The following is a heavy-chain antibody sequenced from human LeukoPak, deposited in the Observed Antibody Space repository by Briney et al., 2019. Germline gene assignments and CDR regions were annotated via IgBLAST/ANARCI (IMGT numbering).Heavy chain of an antibody. CDR3: ASAVAGAYYYYGMDV. D-gene: IGHD6-19*01. CDR2: ISAYNGNT. J-gene: IGHJ6*02. Sequence: ASVKVSCKASGYTFTSYGISWVRQAPGQGLEWMGWISAYNGNTNYARKLQGRVTMTTDTSTSTAYMELRSLRSDDTAVYYCASAVAGAYYYYGMDVWGQGTTVTVSS. V-gene: IGHV1-18*01. CDR1: GYTFTSYG.